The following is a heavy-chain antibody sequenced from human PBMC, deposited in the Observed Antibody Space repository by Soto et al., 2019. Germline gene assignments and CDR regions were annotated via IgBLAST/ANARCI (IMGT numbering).Heavy chain of an antibody. Sequence: PSQTLSLTCVISGDSVSSNSVAWNWIRQSPSRGLEWLGRTYYRSKWFHDFAISVNTRITINPDTSKNQFSLHLHSVTLDDTAVYYCARDKLDIRYFDLWGRGTLVTVS. J-gene: IGHJ2*01. V-gene: IGHV6-1*01. D-gene: IGHD1-1*01. CDR1: GDSVSSNSVA. CDR3: ARDKLDIRYFDL. CDR2: TYYRSKWFH.